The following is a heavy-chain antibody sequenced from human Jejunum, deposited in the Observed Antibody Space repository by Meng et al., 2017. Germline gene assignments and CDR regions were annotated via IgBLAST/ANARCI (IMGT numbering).Heavy chain of an antibody. CDR3: VRGNIDWYLDY. CDR2: ISVGGSII. J-gene: IGHJ4*02. CDR1: GFRFSDDH. Sequence: QVRLCEFGGGLVRPGGSLRLSCVASGFRFSDDHMAWIRQAPGKGLEWISYISVGGSIIYYADSVKGRFTISRDDAKNSVYLQMNSLRAEDTAVYYCVRGNIDWYLDYWGQGTLVTVSS. V-gene: IGHV3-11*04. D-gene: IGHD3-9*01.